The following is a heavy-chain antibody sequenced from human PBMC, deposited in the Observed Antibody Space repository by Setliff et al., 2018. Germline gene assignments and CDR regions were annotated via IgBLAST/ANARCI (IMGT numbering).Heavy chain of an antibody. CDR1: GYIFNSYG. Sequence: ASVKVSCKASGYIFNSYGIAWVRQAPGQGLEWMGWISPYNGKTNHAQNLQGRVAMTTDTSTSTAYMEPRSLRSDDTAVYYCARGRDPAYYYDSGGYYWDYWGQGTLVTVSS. CDR3: ARGRDPAYYYDSGGYYWDY. D-gene: IGHD3-22*01. V-gene: IGHV1-18*01. J-gene: IGHJ4*02. CDR2: ISPYNGKT.